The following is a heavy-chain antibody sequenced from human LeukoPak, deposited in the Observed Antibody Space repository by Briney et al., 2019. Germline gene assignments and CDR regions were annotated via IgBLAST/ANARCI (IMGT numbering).Heavy chain of an antibody. J-gene: IGHJ4*02. D-gene: IGHD6-19*01. CDR2: ISGSGGST. CDR1: GFTFSNYG. Sequence: GGSLRLSCAASGFTFSNYGMSWVRQAPGKGLEWVSVISGSGGSTHYADSVKGRFTISRDNSKNTRYLQMNRMTAEDTAVYYCQSTLSNGWYFFDYWGQGTLVTVSS. CDR3: QSTLSNGWYFFDY. V-gene: IGHV3-23*01.